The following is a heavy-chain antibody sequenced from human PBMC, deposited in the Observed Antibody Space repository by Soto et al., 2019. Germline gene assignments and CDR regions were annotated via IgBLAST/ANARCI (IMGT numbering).Heavy chain of an antibody. CDR1: GGTFGSYA. CDR2: IIPVSGAA. CDR3: ATALGCRSTSCTLDY. D-gene: IGHD2-2*01. Sequence: QVQLVQSGAEVKKPGSSVKVSCKASGGTFGSYAFSWVRQAPGQGLEWMGGIIPVSGAAHYAQKFQGRVTITADESTSPAYMELSSLSSQDTAVYYCATALGCRSTSCTLDYWGQGTRVIVSS. V-gene: IGHV1-69*01. J-gene: IGHJ4*02.